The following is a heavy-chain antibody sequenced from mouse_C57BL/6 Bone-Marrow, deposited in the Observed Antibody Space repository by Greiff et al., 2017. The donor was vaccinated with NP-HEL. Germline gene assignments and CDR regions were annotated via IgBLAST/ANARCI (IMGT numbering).Heavy chain of an antibody. V-gene: IGHV5-9-1*02. J-gene: IGHJ3*01. CDR2: ISSGGDYI. CDR3: TRDEYYGSSPGGTCFAY. Sequence: EVQGVESGEGLVKPGGSLKLSCAASGFTFSSYAMSWVRQTPEKRLEWVAYISSGGDYIYYADTVKGRFTISRDNARNTLYLQMSSLKSEDTAMYYCTRDEYYGSSPGGTCFAYWGQGTLVTVSA. CDR1: GFTFSSYA. D-gene: IGHD1-1*01.